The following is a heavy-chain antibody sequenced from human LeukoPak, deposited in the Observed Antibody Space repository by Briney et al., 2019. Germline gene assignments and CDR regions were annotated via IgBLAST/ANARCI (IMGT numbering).Heavy chain of an antibody. CDR3: ARDQGDYGDYCWFDP. D-gene: IGHD4-17*01. CDR1: GYTFTGYY. Sequence: ASVKVSCKASGYTFTGYYMRWVRQAPGQGLEWMGWINPNSGGTNYAQKFQGRVTMTRDTSISTAYMELSRLRSDDTAMYYCARDQGDYGDYCWFDPWGQGTLVTVSS. J-gene: IGHJ5*02. CDR2: INPNSGGT. V-gene: IGHV1-2*02.